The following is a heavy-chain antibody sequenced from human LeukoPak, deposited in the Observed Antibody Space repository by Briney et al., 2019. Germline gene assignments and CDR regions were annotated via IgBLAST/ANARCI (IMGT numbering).Heavy chain of an antibody. Sequence: PSETLSLTCAVYGGSFSGYYWSWIRQPPGKGLEWIGEINHSGSTNYNPSLKSRVTISVDTSKNQFSLKLSSVTAADTAVYYRAREARRSGYRSRVYYFDYWGQGTLVTVSS. CDR1: GGSFSGYY. J-gene: IGHJ4*02. D-gene: IGHD3-3*01. CDR3: AREARRSGYRSRVYYFDY. CDR2: INHSGST. V-gene: IGHV4-34*01.